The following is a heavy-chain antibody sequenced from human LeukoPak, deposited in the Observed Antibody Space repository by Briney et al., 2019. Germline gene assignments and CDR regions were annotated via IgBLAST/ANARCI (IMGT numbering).Heavy chain of an antibody. J-gene: IGHJ6*02. CDR3: ARVGSYYDILAGYGFYYGMDV. Sequence: GGSLRLSSGASGFTVSSNYISWVRQAPGTGLEWVSVIYSGGSTYYADSVKGRFTISRDNSKNTLYLQMNSLRAEYTAVYYCARVGSYYDILAGYGFYYGMDVWGQGTMVTVSS. D-gene: IGHD3-9*01. V-gene: IGHV3-66*01. CDR2: IYSGGST. CDR1: GFTVSSNY.